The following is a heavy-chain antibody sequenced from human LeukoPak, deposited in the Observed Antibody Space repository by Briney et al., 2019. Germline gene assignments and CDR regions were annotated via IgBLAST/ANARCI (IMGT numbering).Heavy chain of an antibody. J-gene: IGHJ3*01. CDR1: GYSFTSYW. D-gene: IGHD4-23*01. V-gene: IGHV5-51*01. Sequence: GESLKISCKDSGYSFTSYWIAWVRQMPGKGLEWMGIIYPDDSNTRYSPSFQGQVTISADKSISTAYLQWSSLKASDTAMYYCARDFDYGGNSVVFDLWGKGKMVTVSS. CDR3: ARDFDYGGNSVVFDL. CDR2: IYPDDSNT.